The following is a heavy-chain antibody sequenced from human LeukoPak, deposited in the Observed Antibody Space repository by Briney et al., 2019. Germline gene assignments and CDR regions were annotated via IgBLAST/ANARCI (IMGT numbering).Heavy chain of an antibody. D-gene: IGHD2-2*01. CDR1: GGSINNYY. CDR3: ARVGTSSLGLDY. CDR2: IYYSGST. V-gene: IGHV4-59*01. Sequence: SETLSLTCTVSGGSINNYYWGWIRQPREEGLEWIGHIYYSGSTNYNPSLKSRVTISVDTSKNQFSLKLSSVAAADTAVYYCARVGTSSLGLDYWGQGTLVTVSS. J-gene: IGHJ4*02.